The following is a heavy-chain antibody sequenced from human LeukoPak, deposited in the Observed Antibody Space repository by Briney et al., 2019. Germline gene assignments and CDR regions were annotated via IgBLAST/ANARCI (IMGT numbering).Heavy chain of an antibody. D-gene: IGHD3-10*01. CDR1: GFTFSSYA. V-gene: IGHV3-30-3*01. J-gene: IGHJ3*02. CDR2: ISYDGSNK. CDR3: ACMVRGAIGAFDI. Sequence: GGSLRLSCAASGFTFSSYAMHWVRQAPGKGLEWVAVISYDGSNKYYADSVKGRFTISRDNSKNTLYLQMNSLRAEDTAVYYCACMVRGAIGAFDIWGQGTMVTVSS.